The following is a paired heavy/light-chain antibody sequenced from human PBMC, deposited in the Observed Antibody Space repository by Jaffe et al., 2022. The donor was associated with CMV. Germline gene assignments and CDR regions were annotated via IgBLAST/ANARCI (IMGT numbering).Light chain of an antibody. CDR3: MIWPSNAVV. Sequence: QPVLTQPPSSSASPGESARLTCTLPSDINVGSYNIYWYQQKPGSPPRYLLYYYSDSDKGQGSGVPSRFSGSKDASANTGILLISGLQSEDEADYYCMIWPSNAVVFGGGTKLTVL. J-gene: IGLJ2*01. V-gene: IGLV5-37*01. CDR1: SDINVGSYN. CDR2: YYSDSDK.
Heavy chain of an antibody. CDR1: GFSLSNARMG. CDR3: ARIQTWIQLGHYYYYMDV. CDR2: IFSNDEK. Sequence: QVTLKESGPVLVKPTETLTLTCTVSGFSLSNARMGVSWIRQPPGKALEWLAHIFSNDEKSYSTSLKSRLTISKDTSKSQVVLTMTNMDPVDTATYYCARIQTWIQLGHYYYYMDVWGKGTTVTVSS. J-gene: IGHJ6*03. D-gene: IGHD5-18*01. V-gene: IGHV2-26*01.